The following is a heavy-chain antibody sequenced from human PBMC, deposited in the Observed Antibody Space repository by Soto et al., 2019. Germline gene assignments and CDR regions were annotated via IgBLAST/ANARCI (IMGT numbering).Heavy chain of an antibody. J-gene: IGHJ3*02. D-gene: IGHD5-12*01. V-gene: IGHV4-30-4*01. CDR1: GGSISSGDYY. Sequence: QVQLQESGPGLVKPSQTLSLTCTVSGGSISSGDYYWSWIRQPPGKGLEWIAYIYSSVSPDYKPSLKSRATISADRSKNQFSLRLSSVTAADTAVYYCARAITVAEAFDIWGQGTMVTVSS. CDR2: IYSSVSP. CDR3: ARAITVAEAFDI.